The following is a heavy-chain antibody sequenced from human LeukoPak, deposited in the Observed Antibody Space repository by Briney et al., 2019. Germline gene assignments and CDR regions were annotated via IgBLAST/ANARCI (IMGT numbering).Heavy chain of an antibody. CDR1: GFTFDDYG. Sequence: GGSLRLSCAASGFTFDDYGMSWVRQAPGKGLEWVSGINWNGGSTGYADSVKGRFTISRDNSKNTLYLQMNSLRAEDTAVYYCARLNTAMVNGFDYWGQGTLVTVSS. CDR2: INWNGGST. V-gene: IGHV3-20*04. D-gene: IGHD5-18*01. CDR3: ARLNTAMVNGFDY. J-gene: IGHJ4*02.